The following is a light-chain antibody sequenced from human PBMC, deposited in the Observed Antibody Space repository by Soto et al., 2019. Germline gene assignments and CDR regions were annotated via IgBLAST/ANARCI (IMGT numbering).Light chain of an antibody. CDR1: SSNIGSNY. V-gene: IGLV1-44*01. J-gene: IGLJ3*02. CDR2: SNN. CDR3: AAWDDSLNGWV. Sequence: QAVVPQPPSASGTPGQRVTISCSGSSSNIGSNYVYWYQQLPGTAPKVLIYSNNQRPSGVPDRFSGSKSGTSASLAISGLQSEDEADYYCAAWDDSLNGWVFGGGTQLTVL.